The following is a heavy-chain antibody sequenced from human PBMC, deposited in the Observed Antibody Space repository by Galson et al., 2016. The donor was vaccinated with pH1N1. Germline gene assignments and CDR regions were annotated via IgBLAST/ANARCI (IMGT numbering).Heavy chain of an antibody. Sequence: SLRLSCAASGFSLSSFWMTWVRQAPEKGLEWVANINEDGSKIYYVDSVKGRFTISRDNAKISLYLQMNSLRAEDTAVYYCARSIGNMGAHWGQGTLVTVSS. CDR2: INEDGSKI. D-gene: IGHD2/OR15-2a*01. CDR3: ARSIGNMGAH. CDR1: GFSLSSFW. V-gene: IGHV3-7*01. J-gene: IGHJ4*02.